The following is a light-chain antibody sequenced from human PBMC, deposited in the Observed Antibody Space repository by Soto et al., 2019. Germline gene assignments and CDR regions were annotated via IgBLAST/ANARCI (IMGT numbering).Light chain of an antibody. Sequence: QSALTQPASVSGSPGQSITISCTGTSSDVGSYNLVSWYQQHPGKAPKLMIYEGSKRPSGVSNRFPGSKSGNTASLTISGLQEDDEADYYCCSYAGSSTFLYVFGTGTKLTVL. V-gene: IGLV2-23*03. CDR1: SSDVGSYNL. CDR3: CSYAGSSTFLYV. J-gene: IGLJ1*01. CDR2: EGS.